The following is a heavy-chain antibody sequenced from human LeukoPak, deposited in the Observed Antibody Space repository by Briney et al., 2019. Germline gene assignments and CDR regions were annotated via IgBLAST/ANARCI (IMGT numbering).Heavy chain of an antibody. J-gene: IGHJ3*02. V-gene: IGHV3-21*01. CDR1: GFTFSSYS. CDR3: ARVIPRGDYGGAFDI. CDR2: ISGSSSYI. Sequence: GGSLRLSCAASGFTFSSYSMNWVRQAQGKGLEWVSSISGSSSYIYYADSVKGRFTISRDNAKNSLYLQMNSLRAEDTAVYYCARVIPRGDYGGAFDIWGQGTMVTVSS. D-gene: IGHD2-21*02.